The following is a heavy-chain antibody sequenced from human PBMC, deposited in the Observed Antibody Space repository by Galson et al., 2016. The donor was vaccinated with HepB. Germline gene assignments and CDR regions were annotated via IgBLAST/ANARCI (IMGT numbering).Heavy chain of an antibody. Sequence: LRLSCAASGFTFSSYAMSWVRQAPGKGLEWVSAISGGGGSTFYADSVKGRFTISRDNSKNTVYLQMNSLRAEDTAVYYCARGMYYYDSSGYPGPFDYWGQGTLVTVSS. J-gene: IGHJ4*02. V-gene: IGHV3-23*01. CDR2: ISGGGGST. CDR3: ARGMYYYDSSGYPGPFDY. D-gene: IGHD3-22*01. CDR1: GFTFSSYA.